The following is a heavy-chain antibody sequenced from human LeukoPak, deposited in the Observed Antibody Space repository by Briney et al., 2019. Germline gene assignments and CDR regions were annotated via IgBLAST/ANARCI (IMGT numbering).Heavy chain of an antibody. CDR3: ARRATMITFGGVIVIQRGFDY. Sequence: ETLSLTCTVSGGSISSSSYYWGWIRQPPGKGLEWIGSIYCTGSTYYNPSLKSRVTISVDTSKNQFSLKLSSVTAADTAVYYCARRATMITFGGVIVIQRGFDYWGQGTLVTVSS. D-gene: IGHD3-16*02. CDR2: IYCTGST. J-gene: IGHJ4*02. CDR1: GGSISSSSYY. V-gene: IGHV4-39*07.